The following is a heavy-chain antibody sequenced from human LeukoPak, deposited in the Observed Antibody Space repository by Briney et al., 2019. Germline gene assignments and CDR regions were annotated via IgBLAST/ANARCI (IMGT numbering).Heavy chain of an antibody. J-gene: IGHJ4*02. Sequence: PGGSLRLSCSASGFTFSTYSMNWVRQAPGKGLEWVSSIRSSSSYIYYADSVRGRFTISRDNAKNTLYLQMNSLRAEDTAVYYCARVNVCPRCHFDYWGQGTLVTVSS. CDR2: IRSSSSYI. D-gene: IGHD3-16*01. V-gene: IGHV3-21*01. CDR3: ARVNVCPRCHFDY. CDR1: GFTFSTYS.